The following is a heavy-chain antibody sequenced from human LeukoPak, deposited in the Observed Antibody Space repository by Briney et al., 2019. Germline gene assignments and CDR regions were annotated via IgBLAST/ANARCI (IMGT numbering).Heavy chain of an antibody. CDR3: ARGEGSALQRVIHDFYYYMDV. D-gene: IGHD5-18*01. Sequence: ASVKVSCKASGYTFTSYAMHWVRQAPGQRLEWMGWINAGNGNTKYSQEFQGRVTITRDTSASTAYMELSSLRSEDMAVYYCARGEGSALQRVIHDFYYYMDVWGKGTPVTISS. J-gene: IGHJ6*03. V-gene: IGHV1-3*03. CDR1: GYTFTSYA. CDR2: INAGNGNT.